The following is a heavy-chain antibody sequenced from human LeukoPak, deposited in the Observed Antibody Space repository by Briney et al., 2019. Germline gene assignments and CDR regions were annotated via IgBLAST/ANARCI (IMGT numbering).Heavy chain of an antibody. CDR3: VRHSRVVAFDY. CDR2: IYYTGHH. D-gene: IGHD2-15*01. Sequence: WETPPLTCTVSGVSISNHYSSWIRQPPGKGLEWIGYIYYTGHHNYTPPHKSRVTISEDTSKNQVSLELSSVTAADTAVYYCVRHSRVVAFDYWGQENLHTVSS. V-gene: IGHV4-59*08. J-gene: IGHJ4*02. CDR1: GVSISNHY.